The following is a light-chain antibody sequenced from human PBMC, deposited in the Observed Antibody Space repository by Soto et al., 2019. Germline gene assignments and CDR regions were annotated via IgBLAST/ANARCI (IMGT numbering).Light chain of an antibody. CDR2: GAS. J-gene: IGKJ4*01. CDR1: QSVSST. V-gene: IGKV3-15*01. Sequence: EVVMTHSPATLSVSPGERATLSCKASQSVSSTLAWYQQIPGQAPRLLIYGASTRAAGIPARFSGSGSGTEFTLTISSLQSEDFAVYYCQQYNAWPLTFGGGTKVEIK. CDR3: QQYNAWPLT.